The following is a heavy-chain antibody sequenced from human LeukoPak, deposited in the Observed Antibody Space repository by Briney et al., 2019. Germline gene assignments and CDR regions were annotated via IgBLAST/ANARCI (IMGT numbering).Heavy chain of an antibody. Sequence: GGSLRLSCAASGFTLGSYWVAWVRQAPGKELEWVATTKDDGSQKYYVDSVKGRFTISRDNAKNSLYLQMNSLEAEDTVVYYCARRYCSSTSCYYYYYYYMDVWGKGTTVTVSS. CDR1: GFTLGSYW. D-gene: IGHD2-2*01. CDR2: TKDDGSQK. J-gene: IGHJ6*03. V-gene: IGHV3-7*01. CDR3: ARRYCSSTSCYYYYYYYMDV.